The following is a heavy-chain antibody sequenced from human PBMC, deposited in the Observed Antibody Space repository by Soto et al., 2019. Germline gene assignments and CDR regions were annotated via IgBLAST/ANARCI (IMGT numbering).Heavy chain of an antibody. CDR2: IYYSGST. Sequence: QVQLQESGPGLVKPSQTLSLTCTVSGGSISSGDYYWSWIRQPPGKGLEWIGYIYYSGSTYYNPSLKSRVTLSVDTSKNQFSLKLSSVTAADTAVYYCAGTIVVVPKRGYYYYGMDVWGQGTTVTVSS. V-gene: IGHV4-30-4*01. CDR3: AGTIVVVPKRGYYYYGMDV. J-gene: IGHJ6*02. CDR1: GGSISSGDYY. D-gene: IGHD3-22*01.